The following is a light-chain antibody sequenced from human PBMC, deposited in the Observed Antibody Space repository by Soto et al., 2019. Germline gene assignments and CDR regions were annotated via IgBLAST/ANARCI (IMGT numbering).Light chain of an antibody. CDR2: RSD. CDR3: SARDDSLSGVV. V-gene: IGLV1-47*01. Sequence: QSVLTQPPSTSGTPGQRVTISCSGSSSNIGSNHVYWYQQFPGMAPKLLMYRSDQRPTGVPDRFSGSKSGTSASLAISGLRSDDEADYYCSARDDSLSGVVFVGGTKVTVL. CDR1: SSNIGSNH. J-gene: IGLJ2*01.